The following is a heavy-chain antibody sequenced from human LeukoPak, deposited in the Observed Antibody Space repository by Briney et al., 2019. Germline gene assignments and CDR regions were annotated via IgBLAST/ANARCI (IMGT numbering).Heavy chain of an antibody. CDR1: GFTFSSYA. J-gene: IGHJ6*02. Sequence: GGSLRLSCAASGFTFSSYAMSWVRQAPGKGLEWVSAIIGSGDSTYYADSVKGRFTISRDNSKNTLYLQMNSLRAEDTAIYYCVLSVRVDYYYGMDVWGQGTTVTVSS. D-gene: IGHD2-15*01. CDR3: VLSVRVDYYYGMDV. CDR2: IIGSGDST. V-gene: IGHV3-23*01.